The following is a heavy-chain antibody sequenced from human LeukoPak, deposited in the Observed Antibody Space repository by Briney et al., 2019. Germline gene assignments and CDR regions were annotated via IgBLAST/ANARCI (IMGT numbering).Heavy chain of an antibody. CDR1: GGSISSYY. J-gene: IGHJ4*02. Sequence: PSETLSLTCTVSGGSISSYYWIWVRQPPGKGLEWIGYIYYSGSTTYNPSFKSRVTISVDTSKNQFSLKLGSVTAADTAVYYCARLPGDYWGQGTLVTVSS. CDR2: IYYSGST. D-gene: IGHD3-10*01. CDR3: ARLPGDY. V-gene: IGHV4-59*08.